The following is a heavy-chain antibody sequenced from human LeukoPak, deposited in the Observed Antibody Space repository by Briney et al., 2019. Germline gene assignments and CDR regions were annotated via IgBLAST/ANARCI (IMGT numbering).Heavy chain of an antibody. J-gene: IGHJ5*02. CDR1: GDSVSGSY. CDR2: MYYSGTT. CDR3: ARHDNYPGFGRGFDP. D-gene: IGHD1-14*01. V-gene: IGHV4-59*08. Sequence: SETLSLTCSVSGDSVSGSYWSWIRQPPGKGLEWIGYMYYSGTTSYNPSLKSRVTLSTDTSKNHFSLKLYSVTAADTAVYYCARHDNYPGFGRGFDPWGQGFLVTVTS.